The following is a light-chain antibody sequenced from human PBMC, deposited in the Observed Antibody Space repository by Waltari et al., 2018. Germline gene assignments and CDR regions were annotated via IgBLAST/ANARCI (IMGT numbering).Light chain of an antibody. V-gene: IGLV2-23*02. CDR3: SSYISSTSVI. CDR2: EVN. CDR1: RSDVGNYNL. J-gene: IGLJ2*01. Sequence: QSALTQPASVSGSPGQSTTISCTGTRSDVGNYNLVSWYQQHPGKAPKLMISEVNKRPSGVSNRFSGSKSGNTASLTISGLQSEDEASYYCSSYISSTSVIFGGGTKLTVL.